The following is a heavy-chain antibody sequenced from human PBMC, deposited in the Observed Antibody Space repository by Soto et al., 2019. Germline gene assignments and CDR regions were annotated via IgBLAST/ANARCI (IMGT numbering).Heavy chain of an antibody. CDR3: ASQPDYDFSGGRFPN. CDR2: IIPIFGTA. D-gene: IGHD3-3*01. J-gene: IGHJ4*02. Sequence: QVQLVQSGDEVKKPGSSVKVSCKASGGTFSSYAISWVRQAPGQGREWMGGIIPIFGTANYAQKFQGRVKITAEESTITAYIELSSLRSEDTAVYYCASQPDYDFSGGRFPNWGQGTLVTVSS. CDR1: GGTFSSYA. V-gene: IGHV1-69*01.